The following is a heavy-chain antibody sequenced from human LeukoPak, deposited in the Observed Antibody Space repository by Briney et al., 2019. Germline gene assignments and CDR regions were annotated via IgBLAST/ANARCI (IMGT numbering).Heavy chain of an antibody. J-gene: IGHJ4*02. Sequence: GGSLRLSCAASGFTFSSYPMHWVRQAPGKGLEWVAVISYDATDKNYADSVKGRFTISRDNSKNTLYLQMNSLRAEDTTVYYCARAPRDYGILTGYYLSLCFDYWGQGTLVTVSS. CDR2: ISYDATDK. D-gene: IGHD3-9*01. CDR1: GFTFSSYP. CDR3: ARAPRDYGILTGYYLSLCFDY. V-gene: IGHV3-30*01.